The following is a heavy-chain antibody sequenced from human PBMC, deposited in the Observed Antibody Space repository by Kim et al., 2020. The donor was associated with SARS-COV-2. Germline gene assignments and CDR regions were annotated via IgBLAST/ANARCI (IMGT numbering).Heavy chain of an antibody. D-gene: IGHD3-22*01. CDR1: GFTFSRYW. CDR3: VRSDYYDNSGYYYGT. J-gene: IGHJ6*03. CDR2: ISTAGTTT. V-gene: IGHV3-74*01. Sequence: GGSLRLYCAASGFTFSRYWMHWVRQTPEKGLVWVSRISTAGTTTTYADSVKGRFTISRDDAKNTLYSQMSSMRAEDTAIYYCVRSDYYDNSGYYYGTWG.